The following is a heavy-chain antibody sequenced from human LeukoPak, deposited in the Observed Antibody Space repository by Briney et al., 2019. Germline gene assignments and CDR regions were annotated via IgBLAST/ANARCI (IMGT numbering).Heavy chain of an antibody. CDR3: ARRSDSGSDDGEDYFDY. Sequence: PSETLSLTCTVSGGSIFSTSFYWGWIRQPPGKGLEWIGSMYYDGTTYHHPSLRSRVTISVDTSNSQFSLRLTSVTAADMAVYFCARRSDSGSDDGEDYFDYWGQGTLVTVSS. J-gene: IGHJ4*02. D-gene: IGHD1-26*01. CDR2: MYYDGTT. V-gene: IGHV4-39*01. CDR1: GGSIFSTSFY.